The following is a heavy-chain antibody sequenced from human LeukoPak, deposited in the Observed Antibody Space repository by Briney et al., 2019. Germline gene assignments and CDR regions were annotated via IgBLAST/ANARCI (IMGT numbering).Heavy chain of an antibody. J-gene: IGHJ3*01. CDR3: AREFSSKLEWLAYVTGDDAFDV. CDR2: VNPKTGGT. D-gene: IGHD3-3*01. CDR1: GYSFTGYH. V-gene: IGHV1-2*02. Sequence: ASVKLSCKAFGYSFTGYHLHWVRQAPRQGLEWMGWVNPKTGGTNYARKFQGRVTMTRDTSINTVNMEPSRLTSDDTAVYYCAREFSSKLEWLAYVTGDDAFDVWGQGTMITVS.